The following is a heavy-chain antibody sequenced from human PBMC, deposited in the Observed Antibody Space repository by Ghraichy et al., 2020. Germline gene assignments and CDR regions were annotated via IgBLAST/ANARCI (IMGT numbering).Heavy chain of an antibody. CDR1: GYTFSNYR. CDR2: INAGNGNT. D-gene: IGHD6-19*01. J-gene: IGHJ4*02. V-gene: IGHV1-3*01. CDR3: ARDRGQWLELDS. Sequence: ASVKVSCKASGYTFSNYRMHWVRQAPGQRLEWMGWINAGNGNTKYSQKFQGRVTITRDTSASTAYMELSSLRSEDTAVYYCARDRGQWLELDSWGQGTLVTVSS.